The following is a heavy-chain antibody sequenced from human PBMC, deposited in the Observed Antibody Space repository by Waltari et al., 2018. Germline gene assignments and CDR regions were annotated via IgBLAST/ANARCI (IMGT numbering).Heavy chain of an antibody. CDR3: ARVSRGDAFDI. Sequence: QVQLQESGPGLVKPSETLSLTCTVSGGSISSHYWSWIRQPPGKGLGWIGYIYYSGSTKYNPSLNSRVTISVDTSKNQFSLKLSSGTAADTAVYYCARVSRGDAFDIWGQGTMVTVSS. CDR2: IYYSGST. CDR1: GGSISSHY. D-gene: IGHD3-16*01. J-gene: IGHJ3*02. V-gene: IGHV4-59*11.